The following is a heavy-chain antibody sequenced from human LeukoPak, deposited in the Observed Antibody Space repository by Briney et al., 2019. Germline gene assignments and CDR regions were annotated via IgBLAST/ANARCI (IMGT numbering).Heavy chain of an antibody. J-gene: IGHJ4*02. Sequence: SETLSLTCTVSGGSISSYYWSWIRQPPGKGLEWIGYIYYSGSTNYNPSLKSRVTISVDTSKDQFSLKLRSVTAADTAVYYCARHVPYYYGSGSYFYCGQGTLVTVSS. D-gene: IGHD3-10*01. CDR1: GGSISSYY. CDR3: ARHVPYYYGSGSYFY. CDR2: IYYSGST. V-gene: IGHV4-59*08.